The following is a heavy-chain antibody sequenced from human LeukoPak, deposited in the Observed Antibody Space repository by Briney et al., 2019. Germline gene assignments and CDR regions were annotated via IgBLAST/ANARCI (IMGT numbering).Heavy chain of an antibody. D-gene: IGHD5-18*01. CDR2: IYYSGST. Sequence: SQTLSLTCTVSGGSISSGGYYWSWIRQHPGKGLEWIGHIYYSGSTYYNPSLKSRVTISVDTSKNQFSLKLSSVTAADTAVYYCARDSGYSYGRSRKSFDYWGQGTLVTVSS. V-gene: IGHV4-31*03. CDR1: GGSISSGGYY. CDR3: ARDSGYSYGRSRKSFDY. J-gene: IGHJ4*02.